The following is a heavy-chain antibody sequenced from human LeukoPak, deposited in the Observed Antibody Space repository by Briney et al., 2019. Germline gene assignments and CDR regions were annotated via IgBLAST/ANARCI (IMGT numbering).Heavy chain of an antibody. CDR2: ISSSSYI. D-gene: IGHD5-18*01. Sequence: GGSLRLSCAASGFTFSSYSMNWVRQAPGKGLEWVSSISSSSYIYYADSVKGRFTISRDNAKNSLYLQMNSLRAEDTAVYYCATDHHSYGYAPDYWGQGTLVTVSS. CDR1: GFTFSSYS. J-gene: IGHJ4*02. V-gene: IGHV3-21*01. CDR3: ATDHHSYGYAPDY.